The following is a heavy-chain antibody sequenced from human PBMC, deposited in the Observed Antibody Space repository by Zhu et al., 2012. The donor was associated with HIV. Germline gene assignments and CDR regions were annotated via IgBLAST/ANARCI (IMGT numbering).Heavy chain of an antibody. D-gene: IGHD6-19*01. J-gene: IGHJ4*02. Sequence: QVQLQESGPGLVKPSETLSLICTVSDYSISSGYFWGWIRQPPGKGLEWIGSIYHSGTTYYKSSLKSRVTISLDTSKNQFSLKLSSVTAADTAVYYXARVSLAVTGLDYFDLXEPGNPGHRLL. CDR1: DYSISSGYF. V-gene: IGHV4-38-2*02. CDR3: ARVSLAVTGLDYFDL. CDR2: IYHSGTT.